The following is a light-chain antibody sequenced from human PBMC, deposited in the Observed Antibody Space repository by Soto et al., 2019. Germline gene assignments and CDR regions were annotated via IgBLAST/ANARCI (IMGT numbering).Light chain of an antibody. V-gene: IGLV2-8*01. J-gene: IGLJ2*01. CDR2: EVN. CDR3: QSYDSSLV. Sequence: QSALNQPPSASGSPGQSVNISCAGTSSDVGGYYYVSWYQQHPAKAPKLIIYEVNKRPSGVPNRFSGSQSGNTASLTVSGLQAEDEADYYCQSYDSSLVFGGGTKLTVL. CDR1: SSDVGGYYY.